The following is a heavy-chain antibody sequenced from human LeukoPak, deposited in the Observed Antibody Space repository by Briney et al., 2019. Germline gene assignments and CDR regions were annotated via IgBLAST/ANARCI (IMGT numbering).Heavy chain of an antibody. D-gene: IGHD5-18*01. V-gene: IGHV3-21*01. CDR3: ARERGYSYGYSDS. CDR2: ISSSSSYV. J-gene: IGHJ4*02. CDR1: RFTFSSYA. Sequence: GGSLRLSCAASRFTFSSYAMSWVRQAPGKGLEWVSSISSSSSYVYYADSVKGRFTISRDNAKNSLYLQMNSLRAEDTAVYYCARERGYSYGYSDSWGQGTLVTVSS.